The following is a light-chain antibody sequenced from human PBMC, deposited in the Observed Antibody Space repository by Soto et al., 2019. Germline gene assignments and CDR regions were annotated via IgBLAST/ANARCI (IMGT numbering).Light chain of an antibody. V-gene: IGKV3-11*01. J-gene: IGKJ1*01. CDR2: DAS. Sequence: EIVLPQSPATLSLSPGAPSSLSCRASQSIRSFLAWYQHKPGQAPRLLIYDASNRATGIPARFSGSGSGTDFTLTISSLQSEDVAVYYCKQYVHWPPGTFGQGTKV. CDR1: QSIRSF. CDR3: KQYVHWPPGT.